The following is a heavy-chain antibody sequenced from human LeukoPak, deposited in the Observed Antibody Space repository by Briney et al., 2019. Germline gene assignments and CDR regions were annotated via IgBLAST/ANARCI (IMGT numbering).Heavy chain of an antibody. Sequence: SGPTLVKPSETLSLTCTVSGGSISSYYWSWIRQPPGKGLEWIGYIYYSGSTNYNPSLKSRVTISVDTSKNQFSLKLSSVTAAGTAVYYCYGGGGGSLGDYWGQGTLVTVSS. J-gene: IGHJ4*02. D-gene: IGHD2-15*01. CDR2: IYYSGST. V-gene: IGHV4-59*01. CDR1: GGSISSYY. CDR3: YGGGGGSLGDY.